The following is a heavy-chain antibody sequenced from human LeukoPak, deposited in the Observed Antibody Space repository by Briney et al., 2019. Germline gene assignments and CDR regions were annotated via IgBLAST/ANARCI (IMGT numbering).Heavy chain of an antibody. CDR3: AKGRGGYDSSGYYYY. Sequence: GGSLRLSCAASGFTFSSYSMNWVRQAPGKGLEWVSAISGSGGSTYYADSVKGRFTISRDNSKSTLYLQMNSLRAEDTAVYYCAKGRGGYDSSGYYYYWGQGTLVTVSS. V-gene: IGHV3-23*01. D-gene: IGHD3-22*01. CDR2: ISGSGGST. J-gene: IGHJ4*02. CDR1: GFTFSSYS.